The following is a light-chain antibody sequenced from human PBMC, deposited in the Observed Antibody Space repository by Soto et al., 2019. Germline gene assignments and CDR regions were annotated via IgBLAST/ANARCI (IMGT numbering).Light chain of an antibody. V-gene: IGKV3-15*01. J-gene: IGKJ5*01. CDR3: QQYNNWGIT. Sequence: EIVMTQSPATLSVSPGERATLSCRASQSVSSNLAWYQQKPGQAPRLLIYGASTRATGIPARFSGSGSGTEFTLTISSLQSEDFAVYYCQQYNNWGITFGQGTRREIK. CDR2: GAS. CDR1: QSVSSN.